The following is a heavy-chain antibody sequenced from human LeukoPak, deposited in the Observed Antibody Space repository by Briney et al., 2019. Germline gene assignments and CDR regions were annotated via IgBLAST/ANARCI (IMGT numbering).Heavy chain of an antibody. V-gene: IGHV3-30*02. J-gene: IGHJ4*02. CDR3: ARDPRGLVIMEIDY. Sequence: GGSLTLSCVASGFNFNNYDLHWVRQAPGKGLEWVAFIKFHGHETFYADSVGGRFTFSRDNSRNTSYLQMNSLRSEDTAVYYCARDPRGLVIMEIDYWGQGTLVTVSS. CDR1: GFNFNNYD. CDR2: IKFHGHET. D-gene: IGHD3/OR15-3a*01.